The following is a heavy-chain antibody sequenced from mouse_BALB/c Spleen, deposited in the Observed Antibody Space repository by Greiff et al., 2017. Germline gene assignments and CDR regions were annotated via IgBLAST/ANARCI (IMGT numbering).Heavy chain of an antibody. CDR3: ARGGITTWFAY. D-gene: IGHD2-4*01. CDR1: GYTFTSYT. Sequence: VQLQQSAAELARPGASVKMYCKASGYTFTSYTMHWVKQRPGQGLEWIGYINPSSGYTEYNQKFKDKTTLTADKSSSTAYMQLSSLTSEDSAVYYCARGGITTWFAYWGQGTLVTVSA. V-gene: IGHV1-4*02. CDR2: INPSSGYT. J-gene: IGHJ3*01.